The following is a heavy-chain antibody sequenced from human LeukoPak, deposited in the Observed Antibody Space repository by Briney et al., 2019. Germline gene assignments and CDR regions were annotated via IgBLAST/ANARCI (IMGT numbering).Heavy chain of an antibody. J-gene: IGHJ4*02. CDR2: INPNSGGT. CDR1: GYTFTGYY. D-gene: IGHD1-26*01. V-gene: IGHV1-2*02. Sequence: ASVKVSCKAPGYTFTGYYMHWVRQAPGQGLEWMGWINPNSGGTNYAQKFQGRVTMTRDTSISTAYMELSRLRSDDTAVYYCARGVGATTYFDYWGQGTLVTVSS. CDR3: ARGVGATTYFDY.